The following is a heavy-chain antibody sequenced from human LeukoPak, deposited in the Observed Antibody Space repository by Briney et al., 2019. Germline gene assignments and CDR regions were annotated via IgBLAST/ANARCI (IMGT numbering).Heavy chain of an antibody. CDR3: AKDVPYYYDSSGCYYYYYGMDV. D-gene: IGHD3-22*01. CDR2: ISGSGGST. V-gene: IGHV3-23*01. Sequence: GGSLRLSCAASGFTFSSYAMSWVRQAPGKGLEWVSAISGSGGSTYYADSVKGRFTISRDNSKNTLYLQMNSLRAEDTAVYYCAKDVPYYYDSSGCYYYYYGMDVWGQGTTVTVSS. CDR1: GFTFSSYA. J-gene: IGHJ6*02.